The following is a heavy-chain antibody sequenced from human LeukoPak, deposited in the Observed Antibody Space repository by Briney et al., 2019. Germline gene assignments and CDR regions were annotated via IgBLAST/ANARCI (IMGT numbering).Heavy chain of an antibody. CDR3: AKALDYGDYEYFGY. CDR2: IRGDGGST. J-gene: IGHJ4*02. Sequence: PGGSLRLSCAACGFTFDDYAMHWVGQAPGKGLAGVSLIRGDGGSTYYEDSVKGRFTISKDKSKNSLYLQMNSLRTEDTALYYCAKALDYGDYEYFGYWGQGTLVTVSS. CDR1: GFTFDDYA. V-gene: IGHV3-43*02. D-gene: IGHD4-17*01.